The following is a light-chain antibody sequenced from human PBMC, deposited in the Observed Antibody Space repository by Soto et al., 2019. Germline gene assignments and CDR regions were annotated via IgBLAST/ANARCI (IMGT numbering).Light chain of an antibody. V-gene: IGKV3-20*01. CDR1: QSVSSSY. J-gene: IGKJ4*01. CDR2: GAS. CDR3: EQYDKSIT. Sequence: EIVLTQSPGTLSLSPGGRATLSCRASQSVSSSYLAWYQQKPGQAPRLLIYGASSRATGIPDRFSGSGSGTDFTLTINRLEPEDFAVYYCEQYDKSITFGGGTKVDIK.